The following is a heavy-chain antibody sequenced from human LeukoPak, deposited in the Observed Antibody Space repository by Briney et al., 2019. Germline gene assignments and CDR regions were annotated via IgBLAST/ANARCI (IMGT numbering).Heavy chain of an antibody. D-gene: IGHD2-2*01. Sequence: SVKVSCKASGGTFSSYAISWVRQAPGQGLEWMGGIIPIFGTANYAQKFQGRVTITADESASTAYMELSSLRSDDTAVYYCASNIVVAYDAFDIWGQGTMVTVSS. J-gene: IGHJ3*02. CDR2: IIPIFGTA. V-gene: IGHV1-69*13. CDR3: ASNIVVAYDAFDI. CDR1: GGTFSSYA.